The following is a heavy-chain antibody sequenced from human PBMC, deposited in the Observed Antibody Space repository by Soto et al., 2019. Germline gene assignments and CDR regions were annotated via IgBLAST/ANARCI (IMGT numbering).Heavy chain of an antibody. CDR2: IYYSGTT. J-gene: IGHJ5*02. V-gene: IGHV4-59*08. Sequence: QVQLQESGPGLVKPSETLSLTCTVSGGSISSYYWSWIRQPPGKGLEWIGYIYYSGTTNYNPSLKSRVTISVDTSKNQFSLKLSSVTAADTAVYYCARHVGYGGNWFDPWGQGTLVTVSS. CDR3: ARHVGYGGNWFDP. CDR1: GGSISSYY. D-gene: IGHD4-17*01.